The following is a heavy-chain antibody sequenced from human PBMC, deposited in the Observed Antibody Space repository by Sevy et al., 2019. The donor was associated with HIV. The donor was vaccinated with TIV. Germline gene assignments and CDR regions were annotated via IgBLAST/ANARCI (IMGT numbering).Heavy chain of an antibody. CDR3: AKWSELPSSPFDY. Sequence: GGSLRLSCAASGFTFSSYAMSWVHQAPGKGLEWVSAISGSGGSTYYADSVKGRFTISRDNSKNTLFLQMNSLRAEDTAVYFCAKWSELPSSPFDYWGQGTLVTVSS. J-gene: IGHJ4*02. CDR1: GFTFSSYA. CDR2: ISGSGGST. D-gene: IGHD1-26*01. V-gene: IGHV3-23*01.